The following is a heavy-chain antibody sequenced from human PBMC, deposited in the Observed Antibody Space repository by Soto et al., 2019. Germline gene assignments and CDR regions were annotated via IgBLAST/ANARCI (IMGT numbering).Heavy chain of an antibody. CDR3: VTSRVSIAVAGETEYYLDY. D-gene: IGHD6-19*01. V-gene: IGHV1-2*04. CDR2: VNPNSGGT. J-gene: IGHJ4*02. Sequence: ASVKVSCKASGYTFTGYYIHWVRQAPGQGLEWMGWVNPNSGGTNYAQKFQGWVTMTRDTSISTAYMELSRLRSDDTAVYYCVTSRVSIAVAGETEYYLDYWGQGTPVTVSS. CDR1: GYTFTGYY.